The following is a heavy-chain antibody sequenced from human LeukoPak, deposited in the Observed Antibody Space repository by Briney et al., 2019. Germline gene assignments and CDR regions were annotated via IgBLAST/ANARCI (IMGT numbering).Heavy chain of an antibody. CDR1: GYTFTIYY. D-gene: IGHD3-22*01. Sequence: ASVKVSCKASGYTFTIYYMRWVRQAPGQGLEWMGIINPSGGSTSYAQKFQGRVTMTRDTSTSTVYMELSSLRSEASAVYYCARVPASSGYYWVFDYWAREPWSPSPQ. CDR3: ARVPASSGYYWVFDY. J-gene: IGHJ4*02. CDR2: INPSGGST. V-gene: IGHV1-46*01.